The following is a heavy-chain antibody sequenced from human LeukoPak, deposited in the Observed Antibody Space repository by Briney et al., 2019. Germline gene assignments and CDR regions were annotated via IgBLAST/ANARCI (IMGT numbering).Heavy chain of an antibody. Sequence: ASVKVSCKASGYTFTGYFLNWVRQAPGQGLEWLGWINPGSGVTVYAEKFQDRIALTRDTAINTAYMELTGLTSNDTAVYYCTRQTSSLGGRRGWFDPWGQGTRSASPQ. D-gene: IGHD6-6*01. CDR1: GYTFTGYF. CDR2: INPGSGVT. CDR3: TRQTSSLGGRRGWFDP. J-gene: IGHJ5*02. V-gene: IGHV1-2*02.